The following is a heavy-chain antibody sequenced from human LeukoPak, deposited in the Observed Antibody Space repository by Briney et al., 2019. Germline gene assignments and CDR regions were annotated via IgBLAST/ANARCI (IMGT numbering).Heavy chain of an antibody. V-gene: IGHV4-30-4*01. CDR2: INYRGSA. Sequence: PSQTQSLTCTVSGGSVSSDDHYWSWIRQPPGKGLEYIGYINYRGSAYYNPSLRSRVTMLVDTSKSQFSLKLYSMTAADTAVYYCARASNFLSGFDYWGQGTLVTVSS. CDR3: ARASNFLSGFDY. CDR1: GGSVSSDDHY. D-gene: IGHD2/OR15-2a*01. J-gene: IGHJ4*02.